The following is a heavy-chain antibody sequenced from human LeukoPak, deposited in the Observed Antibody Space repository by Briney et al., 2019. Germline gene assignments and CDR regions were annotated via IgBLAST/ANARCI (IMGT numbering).Heavy chain of an antibody. CDR1: GGSISSGDYY. D-gene: IGHD6-25*01. CDR2: IYYSGST. J-gene: IGHJ6*02. V-gene: IGHV4-30-4*01. CDR3: ARDPLRLRAGYGMTS. Sequence: SETLSLTCTVSGGSISSGDYYWSWIRQPPGKGLEWIGYIYYSGSTYYNPSLKSRVTISVDTSKNQFSLKLSSVTAADTAVYYCARDPLRLRAGYGMTSGAKGPRSPSP.